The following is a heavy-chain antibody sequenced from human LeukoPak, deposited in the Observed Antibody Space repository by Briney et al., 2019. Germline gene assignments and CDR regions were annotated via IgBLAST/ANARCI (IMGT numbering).Heavy chain of an antibody. V-gene: IGHV3-23*01. Sequence: PGGSLRLSCAASGFTFSSYAMSWVRQAPGKGLEWVSAISGSGGSTYYADSGKGRYTICRDNAKNSLYLQMNSLREDGTAVYYCARTLTTRNWNLNWYFDLWGRSTLVTVSS. CDR1: GFTFSSYA. J-gene: IGHJ2*01. CDR2: ISGSGGST. CDR3: ARTLTTRNWNLNWYFDL. D-gene: IGHD1-1*01.